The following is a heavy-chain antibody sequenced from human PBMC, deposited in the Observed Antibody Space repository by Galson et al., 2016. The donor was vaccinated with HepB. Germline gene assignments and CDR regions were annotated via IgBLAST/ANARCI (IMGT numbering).Heavy chain of an antibody. J-gene: IGHJ4*02. CDR3: ARARWGNSGSYFFDC. V-gene: IGHV1-69*13. CDR1: GGTFTNYP. D-gene: IGHD1-26*01. CDR2: IIPHFGTS. Sequence: SVKVSCKASGGTFTNYPISWVRQAPGQGLEWMGGIIPHFGTSNYAQKFQGRVTITADASTSTAYMELSSLRSEDTAVYYCARARWGNSGSYFFDCWGQGTLVTVSS.